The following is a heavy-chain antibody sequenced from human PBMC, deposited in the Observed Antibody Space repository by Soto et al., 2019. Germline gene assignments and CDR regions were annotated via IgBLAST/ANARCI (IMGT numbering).Heavy chain of an antibody. CDR3: ARRTDFYYVSGSLGVTDV. D-gene: IGHD3-10*01. CDR1: GGSISSGSYY. J-gene: IGHJ6*02. V-gene: IGHV4-31*03. CDR2: LYYSGST. Sequence: QVQLQASGPGLVKPSQTLSLTCTVSGGSISSGSYYWGWIRQLPGKGLECIGYLYYSGSTYYNPSLMGRVTISVDTSKNQFSLKLNSVTAADTSVYYCARRTDFYYVSGSLGVTDVWGQGTTVNFSS.